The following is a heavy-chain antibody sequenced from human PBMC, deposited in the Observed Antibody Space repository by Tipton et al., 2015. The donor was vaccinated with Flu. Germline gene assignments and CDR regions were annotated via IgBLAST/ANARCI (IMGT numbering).Heavy chain of an antibody. V-gene: IGHV3-48*03. Sequence: GSLRLSCAASGFTFSSYEMNWVRQAPGKGLEWVSYISSSGSTIYYVDSVKGRFTISRDNAKNSLYLQMNSLRAEDTAVYYCAGSLTAFDYWGQGTLVTVSS. J-gene: IGHJ4*02. CDR2: ISSSGSTI. CDR1: GFTFSSYE. CDR3: AGSLTAFDY. D-gene: IGHD1-20*01.